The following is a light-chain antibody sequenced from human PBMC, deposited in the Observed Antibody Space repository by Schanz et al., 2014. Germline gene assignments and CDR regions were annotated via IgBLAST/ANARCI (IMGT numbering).Light chain of an antibody. CDR3: SSYTSSSPVV. CDR2: EGT. CDR1: SGDVGTYNL. V-gene: IGLV2-14*02. J-gene: IGLJ2*01. Sequence: QSALTQPASVSGSPGQSITISCSGTSGDVGTYNLVSWYQQHPGKAPKVMIYEGTKRPSGVPDRFSGSKSGNTASLTISGLQAEDEADYYCSSYTSSSPVVFGGGTKLTVL.